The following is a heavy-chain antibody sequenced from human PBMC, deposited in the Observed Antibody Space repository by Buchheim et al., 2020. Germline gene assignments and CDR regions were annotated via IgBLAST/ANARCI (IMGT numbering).Heavy chain of an antibody. CDR3: AKRADSYDPGYYFDA. J-gene: IGHJ4*02. CDR2: IHGRGGET. Sequence: EVQLLESGGGLVQPGGSLRLSCAASGFTFSDYAMSWVRQAPGKGLEWVSLIHGRGGETFYADSVKGRLIISRDNSRNMLHLQMNSLRAEDTAVYYCAKRADSYDPGYYFDAWGQGTL. D-gene: IGHD1-1*01. CDR1: GFTFSDYA. V-gene: IGHV3-23*01.